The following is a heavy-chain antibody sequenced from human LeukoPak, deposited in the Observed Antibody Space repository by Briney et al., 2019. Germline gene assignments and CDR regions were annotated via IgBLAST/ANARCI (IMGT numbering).Heavy chain of an antibody. CDR1: GFTFSSYD. CDR2: ISGSGDNT. Sequence: GGSLRLSCPASGFTFSSYDMSWVRQAPGKGLEWVSGISGSGDNTYYADSVKGRFTISRDNSKNTLYVQVNSLGTEDTAAYYCAKGSYYDSSGSFYFDYWGQGTLVTVSS. D-gene: IGHD3-22*01. CDR3: AKGSYYDSSGSFYFDY. V-gene: IGHV3-23*01. J-gene: IGHJ4*02.